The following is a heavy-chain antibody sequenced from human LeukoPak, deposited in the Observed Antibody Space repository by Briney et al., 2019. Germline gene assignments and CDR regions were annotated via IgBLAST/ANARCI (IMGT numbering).Heavy chain of an antibody. Sequence: GASVKVSCKASGYTFTSYDLYWVRQATGQGLEWMGWMNPNSGNTGYAQKFQGRVTMTGNTSISTAYMELSSLRSEDTAVYYCARVGATGLNYYYYMDVWGKGTTVTISS. CDR1: GYTFTSYD. J-gene: IGHJ6*03. CDR3: ARVGATGLNYYYYMDV. D-gene: IGHD1-26*01. V-gene: IGHV1-8*01. CDR2: MNPNSGNT.